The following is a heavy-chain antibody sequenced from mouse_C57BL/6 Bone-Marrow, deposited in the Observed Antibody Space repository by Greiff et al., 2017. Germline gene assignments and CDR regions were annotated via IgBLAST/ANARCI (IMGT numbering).Heavy chain of an antibody. V-gene: IGHV5-4*03. CDR2: ISDGGSYT. J-gene: IGHJ2*01. Sequence: EVQLVESGGGLVKPGGSLKLSCAASGFTFSSYAMSWVRQTPEKRLEWVATISDGGSYTYYPDNVKGRFTISRDNAKNNLYLQMSHLKSEDTAMYDCARRGRHLDYFDYWGQGTTLTVSS. CDR1: GFTFSSYA. CDR3: ARRGRHLDYFDY.